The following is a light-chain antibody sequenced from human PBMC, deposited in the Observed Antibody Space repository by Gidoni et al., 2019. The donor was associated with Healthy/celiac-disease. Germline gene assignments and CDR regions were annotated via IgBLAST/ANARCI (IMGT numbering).Light chain of an antibody. CDR2: AAS. Sequence: DIQMTQSPSSLSASVGDRVTITCRASQSISSYLNWYQQKPGKAHKLLIYAASSLQSGVPSRFSGSGSVTDFTLTISSLQPEDFATYFCQQSYSTPPAFGQGTKVEIK. V-gene: IGKV1-39*01. CDR1: QSISSY. J-gene: IGKJ1*01. CDR3: QQSYSTPPA.